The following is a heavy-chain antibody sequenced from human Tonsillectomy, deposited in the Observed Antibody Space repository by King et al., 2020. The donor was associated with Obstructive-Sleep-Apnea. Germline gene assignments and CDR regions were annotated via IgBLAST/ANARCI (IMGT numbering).Heavy chain of an antibody. Sequence: TLKESGPTLMKPTQTLTLTCTFSGFSLSTSGVGVGWIRQPPGKALEWLALIYWDDDKRYRPSLKSRLTITKDTSKNQVVLTMTNMDPVDTATYYCARRVSSGYFDYWGQGTLVTVSS. D-gene: IGHD6-6*01. CDR3: ARRVSSGYFDY. V-gene: IGHV2-5*02. CDR1: GFSLSTSGVG. J-gene: IGHJ4*02. CDR2: IYWDDDK.